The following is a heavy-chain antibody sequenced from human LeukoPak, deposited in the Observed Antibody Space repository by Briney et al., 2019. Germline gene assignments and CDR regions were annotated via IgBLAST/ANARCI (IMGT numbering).Heavy chain of an antibody. CDR2: IKEDESEK. CDR1: GFTFSTYW. CDR3: VGGSYQDY. Sequence: GSLRLSCAASGFTFSTYWMSWVRQAPGKGLEWVANIKEDESEKHYVDSVKGRFTISRDNAKNSLYLQMNSLRTEDTAVYYCVGGSYQDYWGQGTLVTVSS. J-gene: IGHJ4*02. D-gene: IGHD1-26*01. V-gene: IGHV3-7*01.